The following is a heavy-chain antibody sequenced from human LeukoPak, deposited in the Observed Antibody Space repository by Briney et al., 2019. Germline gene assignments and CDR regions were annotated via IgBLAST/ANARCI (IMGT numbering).Heavy chain of an antibody. Sequence: GRSLRLSCAASGFTFSSYAMHWVRQAPGKGLEWVAVISYDGSNKYHADSVKGRFTVSRDNSKSTLYLQMNSLRAEDTAVYYCARETGSAVGSTDFDYWGQGTLVTVSS. J-gene: IGHJ4*02. CDR1: GFTFSSYA. CDR2: ISYDGSNK. V-gene: IGHV3-30-3*01. CDR3: ARETGSAVGSTDFDY. D-gene: IGHD4-17*01.